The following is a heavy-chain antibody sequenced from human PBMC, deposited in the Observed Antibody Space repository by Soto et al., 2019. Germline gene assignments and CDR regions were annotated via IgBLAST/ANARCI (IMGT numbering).Heavy chain of an antibody. D-gene: IGHD5-18*01. CDR1: GFTFSSYA. J-gene: IGHJ6*02. Sequence: PGGSLRLSCAASGFTFSSYAMSWVRQAPGKGLEWVSALSDTGVSPYYADSVKGRFITSRDNSKNTLFLQMNSLRAEDTAVYHCAKMTSSSYGRYYGMDVWGQGTTVTVSS. CDR2: LSDTGVSP. V-gene: IGHV3-23*01. CDR3: AKMTSSSYGRYYGMDV.